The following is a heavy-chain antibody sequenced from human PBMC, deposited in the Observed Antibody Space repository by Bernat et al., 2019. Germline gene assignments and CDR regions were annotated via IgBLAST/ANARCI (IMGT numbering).Heavy chain of an antibody. CDR2: IYYSGST. V-gene: IGHV4-59*01. CDR3: TRDTSGPGYFDY. CDR1: GGSISSYY. J-gene: IGHJ4*02. Sequence: QVQLQESGPGLVKPSETLSLTCTVSGGSISSYYWSWIRQPPGKGLEWIGYIYYSGSTNYNPSLKSRVTISVDTSKNHFSLKLSSVTAADTAVYYCTRDTSGPGYFDYWGQGTLVTVSS. D-gene: IGHD7-27*01.